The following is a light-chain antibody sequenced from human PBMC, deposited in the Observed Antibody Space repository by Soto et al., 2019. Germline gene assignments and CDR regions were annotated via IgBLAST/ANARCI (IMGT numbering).Light chain of an antibody. Sequence: SYELTQPPSVSVAPGQTARITCGGNNIGSKSVHWYQQKPGQAPVLVVYDDGDRPSGIPERFSGSNSWNTATLTISRVEAGDEADYYCQVWDSSSDHVIFGGGTQLTVL. CDR1: NIGSKS. CDR3: QVWDSSSDHVI. V-gene: IGLV3-21*02. J-gene: IGLJ2*01. CDR2: DDG.